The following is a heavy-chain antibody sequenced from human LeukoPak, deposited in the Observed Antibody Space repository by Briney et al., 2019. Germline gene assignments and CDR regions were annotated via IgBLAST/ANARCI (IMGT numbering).Heavy chain of an antibody. CDR3: ARRSMVQHMDV. Sequence: ASVKVSCKASGYTFTNHAINWVRQAPGQGLEYMGWIDTNTGNPSYAQAFTGRIVFSLDTSVSTAYLEIRSLKAEDSAVYFCARRSMVQHMDVWGKGTTVIVSS. D-gene: IGHD3-10*01. J-gene: IGHJ6*03. CDR2: IDTNTGNP. CDR1: GYTFTNHA. V-gene: IGHV7-4-1*02.